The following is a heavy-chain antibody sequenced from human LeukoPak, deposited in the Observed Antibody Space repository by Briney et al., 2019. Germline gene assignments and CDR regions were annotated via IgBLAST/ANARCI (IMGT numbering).Heavy chain of an antibody. CDR1: GGSISSYY. CDR2: IYYSGST. CDR3: ARQARGTEGY. Sequence: SETLSLTCTVSGGSISSYYWSWIRQPPGKGLEWIGSIYYSGSTYYNPSLKSRVTISVDTSKNQFSLKLSSVTAADTAVYYCARQARGTEGYWGQGTLVTVSS. D-gene: IGHD1-14*01. V-gene: IGHV4-39*01. J-gene: IGHJ4*02.